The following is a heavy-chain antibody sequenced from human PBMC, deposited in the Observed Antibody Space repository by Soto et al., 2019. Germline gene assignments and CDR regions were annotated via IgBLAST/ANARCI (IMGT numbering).Heavy chain of an antibody. Sequence: GGSLRLSCAASGFTFSTYGMHWVRQAPGKGLERVAVISSDGNDKYHADSVKGRFTISRDNSKNTLYLQMNSLRAEDTAVYYCAKDSGRGSADYYFDYWGQGTLVTVSS. D-gene: IGHD3-10*01. CDR3: AKDSGRGSADYYFDY. CDR1: GFTFSTYG. J-gene: IGHJ4*02. V-gene: IGHV3-30*18. CDR2: ISSDGNDK.